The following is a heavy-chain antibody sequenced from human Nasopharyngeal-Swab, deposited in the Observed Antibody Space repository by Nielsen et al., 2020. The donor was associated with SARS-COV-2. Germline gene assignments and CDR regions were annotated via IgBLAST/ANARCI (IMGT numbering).Heavy chain of an antibody. Sequence: VRQAPGKGLEWVGRIKSKADGGTTEYAAPVKGRFTISRDDSRNTQSLQMNSLKTEDTAVYYCTRDRLAVTTYYYYYMDVWGKGTTVTVSS. CDR3: TRDRLAVTTYYYYYMDV. V-gene: IGHV3-15*01. CDR2: IKSKADGGTT. D-gene: IGHD4-11*01. J-gene: IGHJ6*03.